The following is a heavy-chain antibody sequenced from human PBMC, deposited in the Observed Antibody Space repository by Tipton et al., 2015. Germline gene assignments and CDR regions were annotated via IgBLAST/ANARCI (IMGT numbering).Heavy chain of an antibody. CDR2: IYPGDSET. J-gene: IGHJ4*02. D-gene: IGHD1-26*01. V-gene: IGHV5-51*01. CDR1: GYIFTSFW. CDR3: VRRARRVGSHSYPYYFDY. Sequence: QLVQSGPEVKKPGESLKISCKGSGYIFTSFWIGWVRQMPGKGLEWMGTIYPGDSETRYNPSFQGQVTISAAKSITTAYLQWRSLKASDTAMYYCVRRARRVGSHSYPYYFDYWGQGTLVPVSS.